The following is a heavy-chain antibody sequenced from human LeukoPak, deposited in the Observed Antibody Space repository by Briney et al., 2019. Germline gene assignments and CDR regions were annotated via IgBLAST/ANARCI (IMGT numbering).Heavy chain of an antibody. Sequence: ASVKVSCKASGYTFTGYYMRWVRQAPGQGLEWMGWINPNSGNTGYAQKFQGRVTMTRNTSISTAYMELSSLRSEDTAVYYCARGWSRGGDYWGQGTLVTVSS. D-gene: IGHD3-10*01. V-gene: IGHV1-8*02. J-gene: IGHJ4*02. CDR3: ARGWSRGGDY. CDR2: INPNSGNT. CDR1: GYTFTGYY.